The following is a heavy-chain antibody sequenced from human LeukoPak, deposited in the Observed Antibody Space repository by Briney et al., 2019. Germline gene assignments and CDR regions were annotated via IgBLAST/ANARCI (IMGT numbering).Heavy chain of an antibody. CDR1: GYTFTSNY. V-gene: IGHV1-46*01. CDR3: ARGSRGGVAAAGVWFDP. J-gene: IGHJ5*02. Sequence: ASVKVSCKAFGYTFTSNYMHWVRQAPGQGPEWMGVISPTGGSTTYAQKFQGRVTLTRDMSTSTDYLELSSLRSEDTAVYYCARGSRGGVAAAGVWFDPWGQGTLVTVSS. D-gene: IGHD6-13*01. CDR2: ISPTGGST.